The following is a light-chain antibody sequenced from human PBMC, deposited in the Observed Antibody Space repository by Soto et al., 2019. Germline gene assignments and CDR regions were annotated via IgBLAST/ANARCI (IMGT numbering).Light chain of an antibody. J-gene: IGKJ4*01. CDR2: GAS. V-gene: IGKV3-20*01. CDR1: QSVSSSY. Sequence: ENVLAPSPRTLSLSPREKATLSRRASQSVSSSYLAWYQQKPGQAPRLLIYGASTRATGIPDRFSGSGSGTDFTLTISRLEPEDFALFYCQQYGNSPLTFGGGTKV. CDR3: QQYGNSPLT.